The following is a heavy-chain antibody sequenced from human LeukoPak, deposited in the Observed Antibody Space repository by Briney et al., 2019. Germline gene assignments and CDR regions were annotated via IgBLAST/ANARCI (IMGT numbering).Heavy chain of an antibody. Sequence: PGGSLRLSCSASGFPFSSYAMHWVRQAPGKELEYVSAISDSGGSTYYADSVKGRFTISRDNSKNTLYLQMNSLRADDTAVYHCAKDGDRDGYNYADYWGQGTLVTVSS. CDR1: GFPFSSYA. CDR3: AKDGDRDGYNYADY. D-gene: IGHD5-24*01. CDR2: ISDSGGST. J-gene: IGHJ4*02. V-gene: IGHV3-64*04.